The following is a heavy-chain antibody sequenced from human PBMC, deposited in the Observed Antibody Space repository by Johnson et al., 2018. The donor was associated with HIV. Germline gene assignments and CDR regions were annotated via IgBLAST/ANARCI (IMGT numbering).Heavy chain of an antibody. D-gene: IGHD1-26*01. CDR3: ARSYSRWDDVFDI. CDR2: ISGSGGST. J-gene: IGHJ3*02. V-gene: IGHV3-23*04. Sequence: VQLVESGGGVVQPGRSLRLSCAASGFTFNNYGMHWVRQAPGKGLEWVSAISGSGGSTYYADSVTGRFTISRDNSKNRLYLQMNSLRAEDTAVYYCARSYSRWDDVFDIWGQGTMVTVSS. CDR1: GFTFNNYG.